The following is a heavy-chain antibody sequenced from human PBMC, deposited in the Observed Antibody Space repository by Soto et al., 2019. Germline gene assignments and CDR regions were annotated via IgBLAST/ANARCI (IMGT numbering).Heavy chain of an antibody. CDR1: GYTFTGYY. J-gene: IGHJ6*02. V-gene: IGHV1-2*04. CDR3: AREGALLFGGNSDYYSTMDV. D-gene: IGHD2-21*02. Sequence: ASVKVSCKASGYTFTGYYMHWVRQAPGQGLEWMGWINPNSGGTNYAQKFQGWVTMTRDTSISTAYMELSGLRSDDTAVYYCAREGALLFGGNSDYYSTMDVWGQGTTVTVSS. CDR2: INPNSGGT.